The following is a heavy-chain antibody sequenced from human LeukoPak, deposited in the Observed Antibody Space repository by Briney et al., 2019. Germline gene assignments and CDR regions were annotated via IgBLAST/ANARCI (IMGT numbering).Heavy chain of an antibody. CDR2: IYYSGGT. CDR3: ARSQGYGDYEGAFDI. V-gene: IGHV4-59*01. J-gene: IGHJ3*02. CDR1: GGSISSYY. Sequence: SETLSLTCTVSGGSISSYYWSWIRQPPGKGLEWIGYIYYSGGTNYNPSLKSRVTISVDTSKNQFSLKLSSVTAADTAVYYCARSQGYGDYEGAFDIWGQGTMVTVSS. D-gene: IGHD4-17*01.